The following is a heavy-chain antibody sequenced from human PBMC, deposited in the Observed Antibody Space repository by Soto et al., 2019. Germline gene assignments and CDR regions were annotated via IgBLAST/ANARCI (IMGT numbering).Heavy chain of an antibody. J-gene: IGHJ1*01. CDR2: MNPNSGNT. Sequence: ASVKVSCKASGYTFTSYDINWVRQATGQGLEWMGWMNPNSGNTGYAQKFQGRVTMTRNTSISTAYMELSSLRSEDTAVYYCARGLGIAVVVANRKYFQHWGQGTLVTVSS. V-gene: IGHV1-8*01. CDR1: GYTFTSYD. CDR3: ARGLGIAVVVANRKYFQH. D-gene: IGHD2-15*01.